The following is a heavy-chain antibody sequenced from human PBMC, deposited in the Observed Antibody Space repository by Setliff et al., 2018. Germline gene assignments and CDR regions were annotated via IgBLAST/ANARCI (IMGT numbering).Heavy chain of an antibody. CDR2: IYVTEST. J-gene: IGHJ6*03. CDR3: AKAQMVYAIRGYYYYMDV. Sequence: PSETLSLTCTVSGDPISNYYWNWIRQPAGKGLEWIGRIYVTESTKYNPSLKSRVTMSIDTSKNQVSLNLKSVTAADTAVYHCAKAQMVYAIRGYYYYMDVWGKGTTVTVSS. D-gene: IGHD2-8*01. V-gene: IGHV4-4*07. CDR1: GDPISNYY.